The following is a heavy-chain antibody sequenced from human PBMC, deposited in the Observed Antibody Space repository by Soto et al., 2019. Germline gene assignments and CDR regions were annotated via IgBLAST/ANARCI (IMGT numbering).Heavy chain of an antibody. CDR3: VRDKAWAFDI. V-gene: IGHV3-48*02. J-gene: IGHJ3*02. Sequence: EVQLVESGGGLVQPGGSLRLSCAASGFSLSDYSMNWIRQAPGKGLEWLSYIRGSNNDIYYTDSVKGQLTISRDNAKNSLYLQMSSLRDEDTAVYYCVRDKAWAFDIWGQGTLVTVSS. CDR2: IRGSNNDI. CDR1: GFSLSDYS.